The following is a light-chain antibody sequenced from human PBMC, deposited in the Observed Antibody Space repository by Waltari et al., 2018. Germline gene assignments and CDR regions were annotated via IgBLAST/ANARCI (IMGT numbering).Light chain of an antibody. J-gene: IGKJ3*01. V-gene: IGKV3-20*01. Sequence: EIVLTQSPGTLSLSPGERATLSCRASQSVSSSYLAWYQQKPGQAPRLLIYGASSRATGIPDSFSGSESGTDFTLTISRLEPEDFAVYYCQQYGSSPQTFGPGTKVDIK. CDR3: QQYGSSPQT. CDR1: QSVSSSY. CDR2: GAS.